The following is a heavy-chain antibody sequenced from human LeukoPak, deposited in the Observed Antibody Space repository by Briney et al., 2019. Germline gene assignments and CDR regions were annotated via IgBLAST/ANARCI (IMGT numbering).Heavy chain of an antibody. D-gene: IGHD3-10*01. CDR1: GGSFSGYY. CDR3: ARHVGGGTDP. J-gene: IGHJ5*02. Sequence: SETLSLTCAVYGGSFSGYYWSWIRQPPGKGLEWIGEINHSGSTNYNPSLKSRVTISVDTSKNQFSLKLSSVTAADTAVYYCARHVGGGTDPWGQGTLVTVSS. V-gene: IGHV4-34*01. CDR2: INHSGST.